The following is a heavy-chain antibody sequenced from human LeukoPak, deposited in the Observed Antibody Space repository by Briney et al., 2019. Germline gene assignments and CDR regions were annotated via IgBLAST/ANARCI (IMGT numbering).Heavy chain of an antibody. CDR2: IWYDGSNK. V-gene: IGHV3-33*01. J-gene: IGHJ4*02. Sequence: GGSLRLSCAASGLTFSSYGMHWVRQAPGKGLEWVAVIWYDGSNKYYADSVKGRFTISSDNSKNTLYLQMNSLRAEDTAVYYCAGGEYDFWSGYYLGGLYWGQGTLVTVSS. CDR1: GLTFSSYG. CDR3: AGGEYDFWSGYYLGGLY. D-gene: IGHD3-3*01.